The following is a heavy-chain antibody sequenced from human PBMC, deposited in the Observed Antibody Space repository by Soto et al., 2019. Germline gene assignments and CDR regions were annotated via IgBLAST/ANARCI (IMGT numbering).Heavy chain of an antibody. CDR1: GFTLSNYA. V-gene: IGHV3-23*01. Sequence: EVQLLESGGGLVHPGGSLRLSCVASGFTLSNYAMSWVRQAPGKGLEWVSVIDGDGSAKFADSVKGRLTVSRDNSKNTLYLQMDSLRAEDTAIYYCAKDAVSYNGIYDPFDIWGRGTMVTVSS. D-gene: IGHD1-1*01. J-gene: IGHJ3*02. CDR3: AKDAVSYNGIYDPFDI. CDR2: IDGDGSA.